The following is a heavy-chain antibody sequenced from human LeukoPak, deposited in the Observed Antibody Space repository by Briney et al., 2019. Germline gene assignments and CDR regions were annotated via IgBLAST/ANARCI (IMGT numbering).Heavy chain of an antibody. J-gene: IGHJ3*02. CDR3: ARLNLDGHSFDI. D-gene: IGHD3-3*01. V-gene: IGHV4-30-4*08. CDR2: IYYSGST. CDR1: GGSISSGDYY. Sequence: PSETLSLTCTVSGGSISSGDYYWSWIRQPPGKGLEWIGYIYYSGSTYYNPSLKSRVTISVDTSKNQFSLKLSSVTAADTAVYYCARLNLDGHSFDIWGQGTMVTVFS.